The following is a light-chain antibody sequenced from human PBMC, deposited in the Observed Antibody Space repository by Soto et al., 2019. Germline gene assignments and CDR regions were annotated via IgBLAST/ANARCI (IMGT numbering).Light chain of an antibody. CDR1: QSVSGSY. CDR3: QQYGSSRT. CDR2: GAS. Sequence: EIVLTQSPGTLSLYPGERATLSCRASQSVSGSYLAWYQQRPGQAPRLLIYGASTRATGIPDRFSGSGSGTDFTLTISRLEPEDFAVYYCQQYGSSRTFGQGTKVDIK. J-gene: IGKJ1*01. V-gene: IGKV3-20*01.